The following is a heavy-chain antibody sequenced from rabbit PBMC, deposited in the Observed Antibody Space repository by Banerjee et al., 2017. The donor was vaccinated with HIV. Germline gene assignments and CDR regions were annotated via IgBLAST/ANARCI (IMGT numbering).Heavy chain of an antibody. CDR3: ARDLAGVIGWNFDL. CDR2: IYAGKGRT. CDR1: GIDFSSYY. Sequence: QLEETGGGLVQPGGSLTLSCTASGIDFSSYYMSWVRQAPGKGLEWIGTIYAGKGRTYYASWVNGRFTISSDNARNTVYLQLNSLTAADTATYFCARDLAGVIGWNFDLWGPGTLVTVS. J-gene: IGHJ4*01. D-gene: IGHD4-1*01. V-gene: IGHV1S7*01.